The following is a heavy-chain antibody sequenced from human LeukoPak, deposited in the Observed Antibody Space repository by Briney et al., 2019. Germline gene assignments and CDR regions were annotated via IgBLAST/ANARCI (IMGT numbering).Heavy chain of an antibody. CDR3: TTDGLVFSSWYYFDY. CDR1: GFTFSNAW. Sequence: GGSLRLSCAASGFTFSNAWMSWVRQAPGKGLEWVGRIKSKTDGGTTDYAAPVKGRFTISRDDSKNTLYLQMNSLKTEDTAVCYCTTDGLVFSSWYYFDYWGQGTLVTVSS. D-gene: IGHD6-13*01. J-gene: IGHJ4*02. CDR2: IKSKTDGGTT. V-gene: IGHV3-15*01.